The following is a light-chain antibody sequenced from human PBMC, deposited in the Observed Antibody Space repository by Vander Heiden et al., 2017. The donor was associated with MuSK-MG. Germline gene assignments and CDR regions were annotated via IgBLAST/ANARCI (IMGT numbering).Light chain of an antibody. CDR3: QQSYNCPLT. J-gene: IGKJ4*01. CDR2: GAS. CDR1: QSISSN. V-gene: IGKV3-15*01. Sequence: VMAHTPATLSGSVGDRATLTCRASQSISSNLTWYQQKPGQAPKLLIYGASSWATGVPARFSGSGSGTEFTLTISSLQSEDFAIYYCQQSYNCPLTFGGGTKVEIK.